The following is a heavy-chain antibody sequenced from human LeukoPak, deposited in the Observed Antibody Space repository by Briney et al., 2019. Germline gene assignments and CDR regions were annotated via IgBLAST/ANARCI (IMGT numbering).Heavy chain of an antibody. CDR1: GFPLSSYW. CDR3: ARRLGCDY. Sequence: SGGPLRLSCAPSGFPLSSYWMSWARQAPGKGLEWVANIKQDGSEKYYVDSVKGRFTISRDNAKNSLYLQINSLRAEDTAVYYCARRLGCDYWGQGTLVAVSS. J-gene: IGHJ4*02. CDR2: IKQDGSEK. V-gene: IGHV3-7*01. D-gene: IGHD4/OR15-4a*01.